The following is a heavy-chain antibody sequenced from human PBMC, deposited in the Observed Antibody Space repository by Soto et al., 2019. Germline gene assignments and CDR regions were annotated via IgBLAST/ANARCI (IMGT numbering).Heavy chain of an antibody. CDR3: ARDLSGDYGALDT. CDR2: IWYDGSNK. CDR1: GFTFSSYG. V-gene: IGHV3-33*01. J-gene: IGHJ3*02. Sequence: GGSLRLSCAPSGFTFSSYGMHWARQAPGKGLEWVAVIWYDGSNKVYADSVKGRFTISRDNSKNTLYLQMNSLRAKDTAVYYCARDLSGDYGALDTWGQGTMVTVSS. D-gene: IGHD4-17*01.